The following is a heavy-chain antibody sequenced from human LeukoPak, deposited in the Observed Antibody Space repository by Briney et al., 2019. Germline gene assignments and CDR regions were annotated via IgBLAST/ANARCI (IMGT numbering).Heavy chain of an antibody. CDR2: IYYSGST. CDR1: GGSISSYY. Sequence: SETLSLTCTVSGGSISSYYWSWIRQPPGKGLEWIGYIYYSGSTNYNPSLKSRVTISVATSKNQFSLKLSSVTAADTAVYYCARDRRDYDSSGLDYWGQGTLVTVSS. V-gene: IGHV4-59*01. J-gene: IGHJ4*02. D-gene: IGHD3-22*01. CDR3: ARDRRDYDSSGLDY.